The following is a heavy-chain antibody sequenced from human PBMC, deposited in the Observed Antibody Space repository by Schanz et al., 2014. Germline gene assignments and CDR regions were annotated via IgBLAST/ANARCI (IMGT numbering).Heavy chain of an antibody. CDR3: AREICSGTRCGQRYDP. V-gene: IGHV1-2*02. CDR1: GYTFTAYY. D-gene: IGHD2-2*01. CDR2: IDPNSGGT. Sequence: QVQLVQSGAEVKKPGASVKVSCKASGYTFTAYYFHWVRQAPGQGLEWMGWIDPNSGGTFYKEKCQGRVTMSRETSISTASMELSRLGSDDTAIYYCAREICSGTRCGQRYDPWGQGTLVTVSS. J-gene: IGHJ5*02.